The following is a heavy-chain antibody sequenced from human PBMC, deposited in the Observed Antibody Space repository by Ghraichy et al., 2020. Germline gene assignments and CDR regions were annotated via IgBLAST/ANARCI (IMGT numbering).Heavy chain of an antibody. CDR2: IYHSGST. Sequence: ETLSLTCAVSGYSISSGYYWGWIRQPPGKGLEWIGSIYHSGSTYYNPSLKSRVTISVDTSKNQFSLKLSSVTAADTAVYYCARQSYYYYYMDVWGKGTTVTVSS. CDR3: ARQSYYYYYMDV. J-gene: IGHJ6*03. V-gene: IGHV4-38-2*01. CDR1: GYSISSGYY.